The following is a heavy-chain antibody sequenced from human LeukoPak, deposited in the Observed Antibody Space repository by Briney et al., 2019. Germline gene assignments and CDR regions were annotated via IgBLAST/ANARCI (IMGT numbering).Heavy chain of an antibody. CDR3: AKEHGGSSWYEDAFDI. Sequence: PGGSLRLSCAASGFTFSIYAMSWVRQAPGKGLEWVSAISGSGYSTYYADSVKGRFTISRDNSKNTLYLQMNSLRAEDTAVYYCAKEHGGSSWYEDAFDIWGQGTMVTVSS. V-gene: IGHV3-23*01. D-gene: IGHD6-13*01. CDR1: GFTFSIYA. CDR2: ISGSGYST. J-gene: IGHJ3*02.